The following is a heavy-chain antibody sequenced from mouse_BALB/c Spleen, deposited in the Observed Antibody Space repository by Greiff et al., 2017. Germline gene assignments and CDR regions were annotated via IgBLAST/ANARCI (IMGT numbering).Heavy chain of an antibody. V-gene: IGHV1-69*01. Sequence: QVQLQQPGAELVMPGASVKMSCKASGYTFTDYWMHWVKQRPGQGLEWIGAIDTSDSYTSYNQKFKGKATLTVDESSSTAYMQLSSLTSEDSAVDYIARCDYGSRAYWGQGTLVTVSA. CDR2: IDTSDSYT. CDR1: GYTFTDYW. D-gene: IGHD1-1*01. CDR3: ARCDYGSRAY. J-gene: IGHJ3*01.